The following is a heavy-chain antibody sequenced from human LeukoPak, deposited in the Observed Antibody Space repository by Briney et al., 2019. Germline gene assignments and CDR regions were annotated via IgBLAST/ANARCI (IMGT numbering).Heavy chain of an antibody. CDR3: AREKDTTSRHLVY. CDR2: IYTTGTT. CDR1: GDSISSYF. D-gene: IGHD2-2*01. J-gene: IGHJ4*02. Sequence: PSETLSLTCNVSGDSISSYFWSWIRQPAGKGLEWIGRIYTTGTTNYNPSLKSRVTMSVDTSKNQFSLKLSSVTAADTATYYCAREKDTTSRHLVYWGQGTLVTVSS. V-gene: IGHV4-4*07.